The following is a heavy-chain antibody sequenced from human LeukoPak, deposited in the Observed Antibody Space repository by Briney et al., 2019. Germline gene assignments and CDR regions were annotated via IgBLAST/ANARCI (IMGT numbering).Heavy chain of an antibody. V-gene: IGHV3-48*03. Sequence: PGGSLRLSCAASGFTFSSYEMNWVRQAPGKGLEWVSYISSSGSTIYYADSVKGRFTISRDNAKNSLYLQMNSLRAEDTAVYYCARDGGMVRGVSSFDYWGQGTLVTVSS. CDR1: GFTFSSYE. CDR2: ISSSGSTI. CDR3: ARDGGMVRGVSSFDY. J-gene: IGHJ4*02. D-gene: IGHD3-10*01.